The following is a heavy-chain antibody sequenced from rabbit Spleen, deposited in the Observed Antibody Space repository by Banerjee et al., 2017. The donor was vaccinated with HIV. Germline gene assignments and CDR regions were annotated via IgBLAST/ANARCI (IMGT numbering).Heavy chain of an antibody. V-gene: IGHV1S45*01. J-gene: IGHJ4*01. CDR3: ARETSSGWGIVSFYFSL. D-gene: IGHD4-1*01. CDR2: IYTGNGRA. Sequence: QEQLEESGGDLVKPEGSLTLTCTASGFSLNTYYMCWVRQAPGKGLEWIGCIYTGNGRASYARWAKGRITISKTSSTTVTLQMTSLTAADTATYFCARETSSGWGIVSFYFSLWGPGTLVTVS. CDR1: GFSLNTYY.